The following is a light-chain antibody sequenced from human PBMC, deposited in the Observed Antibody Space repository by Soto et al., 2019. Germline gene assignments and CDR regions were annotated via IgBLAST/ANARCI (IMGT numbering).Light chain of an antibody. Sequence: EIVLTQSPATLSVSPVERVTLSCRASQSVDINLAWYQQKPGQAPRLLIYGASTRATDMSGTFSGRGSGTEFTLTINNLRPEDFAVYYCQQYRGWPRTFGQGTKVDIK. CDR2: GAS. CDR1: QSVDIN. V-gene: IGKV3-15*01. CDR3: QQYRGWPRT. J-gene: IGKJ1*01.